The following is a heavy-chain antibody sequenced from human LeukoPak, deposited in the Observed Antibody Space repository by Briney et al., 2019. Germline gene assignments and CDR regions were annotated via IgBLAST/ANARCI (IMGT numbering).Heavy chain of an antibody. D-gene: IGHD2-21*01. CDR2: IGGSASGT. J-gene: IGHJ4*02. CDR1: GFIFSRYT. Sequence: GGSLRLSCAASGFIFSRYTMSWVRQAPGKGLEWVSTIGGSASGTFYADSVKGRFTISRDNSKNTLYLQMNSLRAEDTAVYYCAKGGEGSYSSRADYWGQGTLVTVSS. CDR3: AKGGEGSYSSRADY. V-gene: IGHV3-23*01.